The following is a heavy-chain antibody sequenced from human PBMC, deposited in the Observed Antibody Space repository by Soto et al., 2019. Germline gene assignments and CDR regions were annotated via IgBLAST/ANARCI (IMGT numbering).Heavy chain of an antibody. CDR1: GITFSNAW. Sequence: GGSLRLSCAASGITFSNAWMNWVRQAPRKELKRIGRIKSKTDDGTTDYAAPVKGRFTISRDDSKNTLYLQMNSLKTEDTAVYYCTSRGFCSGGSCYSYYYYGMDVWGQGTTVTVSS. D-gene: IGHD2-15*01. J-gene: IGHJ6*02. CDR2: IKSKTDDGTT. V-gene: IGHV3-15*07. CDR3: TSRGFCSGGSCYSYYYYGMDV.